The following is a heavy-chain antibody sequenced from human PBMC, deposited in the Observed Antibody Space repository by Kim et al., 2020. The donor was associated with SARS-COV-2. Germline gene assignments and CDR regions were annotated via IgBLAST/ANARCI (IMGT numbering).Heavy chain of an antibody. D-gene: IGHD1-1*01. CDR3: ARAWGTGGIYYYYGMDV. CDR1: GGSISSSSYY. CDR2: IYYSGST. J-gene: IGHJ6*02. V-gene: IGHV4-39*07. Sequence: SETLSLTCTVSGGSISSSSYYWGWIRQPPGKGLEWIGSIYYSGSTYYNPSLKSRVTISVDTSKNQFSLKLSSVTAADTAVYYCARAWGTGGIYYYYGMDVWAKGPRSPSP.